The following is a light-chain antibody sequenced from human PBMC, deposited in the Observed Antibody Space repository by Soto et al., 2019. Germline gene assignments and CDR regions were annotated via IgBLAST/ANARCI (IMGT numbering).Light chain of an antibody. V-gene: IGKV1-33*01. CDR1: QDITNY. CDR2: DAS. J-gene: IGKJ3*01. Sequence: DLQMTQSPSSLSASVGDRVTITCQASQDITNYLNWFQQRPGKAPKLLIYDASNLETGVPSRFSGSGSETDFTLTISSLQPEDIATYYCQQYDSPPFTFGPGTIVDIK. CDR3: QQYDSPPFT.